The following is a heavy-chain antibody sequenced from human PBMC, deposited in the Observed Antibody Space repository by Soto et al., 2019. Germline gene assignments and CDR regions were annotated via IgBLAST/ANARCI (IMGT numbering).Heavy chain of an antibody. V-gene: IGHV1-69*02. J-gene: IGHJ4*02. Sequence: QVQLVQSGAEVKKPGSSVKVSCTASGDTFSRYTLSWVRQAPGQGLEWMGRIIPMVGMASYAQKFQGRVTITTDKXTSTAYMQLSSLRSEDTALYYCATNYGSGSTHFDDWGQGTLVTVSS. CDR1: GDTFSRYT. CDR3: ATNYGSGSTHFDD. CDR2: IIPMVGMA. D-gene: IGHD3-10*01.